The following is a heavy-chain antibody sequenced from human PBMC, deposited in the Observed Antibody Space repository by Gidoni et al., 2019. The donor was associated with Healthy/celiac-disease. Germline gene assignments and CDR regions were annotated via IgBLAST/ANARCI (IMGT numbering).Heavy chain of an antibody. J-gene: IGHJ3*02. D-gene: IGHD3-10*01. CDR3: ARDIGAFDI. V-gene: IGHV3-48*03. CDR2: ISSSGSTI. CDR1: GFTFSSYE. Sequence: EVQLVESVGGLVQPGGSMRLSCAAYGFTFSSYEMNWVRQAPGKGLEWVSYISSSGSTIYYADSVKGRFTISRDNAKNSLYLQMNSLRAEDTAVYYCARDIGAFDIWGQGTMVTVSS.